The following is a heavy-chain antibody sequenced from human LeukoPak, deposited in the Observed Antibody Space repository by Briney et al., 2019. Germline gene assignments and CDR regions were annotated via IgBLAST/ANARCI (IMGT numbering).Heavy chain of an antibody. J-gene: IGHJ6*03. CDR2: INQDGSEK. CDR1: GFTFSNFW. D-gene: IGHD5-18*01. V-gene: IGHV3-7*01. CDR3: ARDVRGLVTSYFYYYVDV. Sequence: GGSLRLSCAASGFTFSNFWMSWVRQAPGKGLEWVANINQDGSEKYSVDSVKGRFTISRDNAKKSLYLQMNSLRTDDTAVYYCARDVRGLVTSYFYYYVDVWGKGTTVTVSS.